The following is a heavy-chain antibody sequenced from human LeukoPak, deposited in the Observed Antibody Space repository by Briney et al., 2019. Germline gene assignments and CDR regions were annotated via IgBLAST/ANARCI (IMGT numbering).Heavy chain of an antibody. Sequence: GGSLRLSCAASGFTVSGNYMSWVRHAPGKGLEWVSVIYSGDSTYYADSVKGRFTISRDNSKNTLYLQMNSLRAGDTAVYYCARLGQGLPPSYYLGMDVWGQGTTVTVSS. J-gene: IGHJ6*02. D-gene: IGHD6-19*01. CDR2: IYSGDST. V-gene: IGHV3-66*01. CDR3: ARLGQGLPPSYYLGMDV. CDR1: GFTVSGNY.